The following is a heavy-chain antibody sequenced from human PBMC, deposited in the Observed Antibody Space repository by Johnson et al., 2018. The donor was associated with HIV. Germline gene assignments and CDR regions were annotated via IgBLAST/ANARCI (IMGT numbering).Heavy chain of an antibody. V-gene: IGHV3-9*01. D-gene: IGHD6-19*01. CDR3: ARKQWLEIPSDALDV. CDR2: ISDGSDT. Sequence: VQLVESGGGLEQPGRSLRLSCATSGFSFDEYAIHWVRQVPMKGLEWVSNISDGSDTAYADSVTGRLTISRDNAKKMLYLQMNRLRADDTALYYCARKQWLEIPSDALDVWGQGTMVTVSS. J-gene: IGHJ3*01. CDR1: GFSFDEYA.